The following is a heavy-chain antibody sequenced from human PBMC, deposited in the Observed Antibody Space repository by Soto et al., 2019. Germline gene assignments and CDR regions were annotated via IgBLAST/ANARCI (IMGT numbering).Heavy chain of an antibody. V-gene: IGHV3-7*03. D-gene: IGHD3-3*01. CDR3: ARDFGHGYYLDY. J-gene: IGHJ4*02. CDR2: IKQDGSEK. Sequence: PGGSLRLSCAASGFTFSSFWMSWVRQAPGKGLEWVANIKQDGSEKDYVDSVKGRFTISRDNAKKSLYLQMDSLRAEDTAVYFCARDFGHGYYLDYWGRGTLVTVSS. CDR1: GFTFSSFW.